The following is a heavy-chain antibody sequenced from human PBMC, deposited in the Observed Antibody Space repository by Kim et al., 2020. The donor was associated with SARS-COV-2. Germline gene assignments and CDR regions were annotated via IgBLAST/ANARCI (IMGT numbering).Heavy chain of an antibody. CDR2: ITGSGNST. Sequence: GGSLRLSCAASGFTFPNYAMSWVRQAPGKGLEWVSAITGSGNSTYYRNSVKGRFIISRDTSKNTLYLQMDSLRAEDTAAYYCATGYQSSAYSALAYWGRG. CDR1: GFTFPNYA. V-gene: IGHV3-23*01. D-gene: IGHD3-22*01. CDR3: ATGYQSSAYSALAY. J-gene: IGHJ4*02.